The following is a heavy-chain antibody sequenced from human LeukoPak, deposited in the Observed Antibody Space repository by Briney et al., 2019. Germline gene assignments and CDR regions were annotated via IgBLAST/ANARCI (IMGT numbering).Heavy chain of an antibody. V-gene: IGHV3-48*03. J-gene: IGHJ3*02. CDR3: ARDSSGWEYAFDI. CDR2: ISSSGSTI. CDR1: GFTFSSYE. D-gene: IGHD6-19*01. Sequence: GGSLRLSCAASGFTFSSYEMNWVRQAPGKGLEWVSYISSSGSTIYYADSVKGRFTISRDNAKNSLYLQMNSLRAEDTAVYYCARDSSGWEYAFDIWDQGTMVTVSS.